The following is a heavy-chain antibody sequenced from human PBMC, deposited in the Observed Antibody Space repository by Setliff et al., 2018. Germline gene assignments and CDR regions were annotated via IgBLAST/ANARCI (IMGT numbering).Heavy chain of an antibody. D-gene: IGHD3-10*01. Sequence: NPSETLSLTCTVSGGSISSGNYYWSWIRQPAGKGLEWIGRIYTSGGTNYNPSLKSRVTMSVDTSKNQFSLKMTSVTAADTAVYYCARGHPGSGADYYYGMDVWGQGTTVTVSS. CDR3: ARGHPGSGADYYYGMDV. V-gene: IGHV4-61*02. CDR2: IYTSGGT. J-gene: IGHJ6*02. CDR1: GGSISSGNYY.